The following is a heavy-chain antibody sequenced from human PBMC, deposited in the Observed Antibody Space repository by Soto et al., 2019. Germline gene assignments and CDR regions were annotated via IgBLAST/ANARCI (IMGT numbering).Heavy chain of an antibody. Sequence: QVQLQESGPGLVKPSQTLSLTCSVSGDSIRGGGHYWNWIRQLPGKGLEWIGYVYHSGSTHYNPSLRGRLTISIDTSKNQFSLRLISVTAADTALYYCARDTGLAPTVWGYRGHGTQVTVSS. D-gene: IGHD7-27*01. CDR3: ARDTGLAPTVWGY. V-gene: IGHV4-31*03. CDR2: VYHSGST. J-gene: IGHJ4*03. CDR1: GDSIRGGGHY.